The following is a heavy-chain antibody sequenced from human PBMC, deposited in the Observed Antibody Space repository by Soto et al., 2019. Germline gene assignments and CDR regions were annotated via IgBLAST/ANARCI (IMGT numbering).Heavy chain of an antibody. CDR2: MFHSGPT. V-gene: IGHV4-4*08. Sequence: QVQLQESGPGLVKPSETLSLTCSVSGLSVTSYYWNWIRQTPGKGLEWIGRMFHSGPTNYNPSLKSRVIISIDASKNQFALQLSSVSAADTAVYYCTTSSGGQSPIGDHGGQEILVTVAS. CDR1: GLSVTSYY. CDR3: TTSSGGQSPIGDH. D-gene: IGHD2-15*01. J-gene: IGHJ4*02.